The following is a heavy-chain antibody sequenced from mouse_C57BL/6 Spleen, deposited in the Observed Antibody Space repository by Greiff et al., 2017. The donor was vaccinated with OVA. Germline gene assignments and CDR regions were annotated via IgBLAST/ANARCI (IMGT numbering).Heavy chain of an antibody. Sequence: VQLQQPGAELVKPGASVKLSCKASGYTFPSYWMHWVKPRPGQGLEWIGMIHPNSGSTNYNEKFKSKATLTVDKSSSTAYMQLSSLTSEDSAVYYCARSAYGYGGAMDYWGQGTSVTVSS. CDR2: IHPNSGST. CDR1: GYTFPSYW. D-gene: IGHD2-2*01. J-gene: IGHJ4*01. V-gene: IGHV1-64*01. CDR3: ARSAYGYGGAMDY.